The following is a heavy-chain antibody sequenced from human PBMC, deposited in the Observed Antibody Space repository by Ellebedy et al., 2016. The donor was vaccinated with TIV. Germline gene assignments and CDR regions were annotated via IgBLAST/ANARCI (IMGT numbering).Heavy chain of an antibody. D-gene: IGHD3/OR15-3a*01. Sequence: PGGSLRLSCAASGFTFSSYAFHWVRQAPGKGLEWVAVIRKDESKEYLDSVKGRFTISRDNSKNTLYLQMNTLRVEDTAVYYCARDNFGTIDYWGQGTLVTVSS. CDR3: ARDNFGTIDY. CDR2: IRKDESKE. CDR1: GFTFSSYA. V-gene: IGHV3-30*04. J-gene: IGHJ4*02.